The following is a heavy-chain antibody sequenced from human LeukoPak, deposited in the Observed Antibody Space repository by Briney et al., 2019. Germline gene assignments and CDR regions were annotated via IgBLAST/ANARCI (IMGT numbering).Heavy chain of an antibody. CDR1: GFTFSSYN. J-gene: IGHJ4*02. Sequence: PGGSLRLSCAASGFTFSSYNMHWVRQAPGKGLEWVALISYDGSNQLYADSVRGRFTISRDNSKNTLQLQLNSPRVEDTAVYYCARIDILTGYAAVGDCWGQGALVTVSS. V-gene: IGHV3-30-3*01. CDR3: ARIDILTGYAAVGDC. CDR2: ISYDGSNQ. D-gene: IGHD3-9*01.